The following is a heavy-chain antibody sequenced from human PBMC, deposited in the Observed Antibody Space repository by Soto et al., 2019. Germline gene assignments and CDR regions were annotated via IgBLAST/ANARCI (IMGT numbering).Heavy chain of an antibody. V-gene: IGHV3-48*02. D-gene: IGHD3-3*01. CDR2: ISSSSSTI. CDR1: GFTFSSNS. J-gene: IGHJ5*02. Sequence: EVQVVESGGGLVQPGGSLRLSCPASGFTFSSNSMNWVRQAPGKGLEWISYISSSSSTIYADSVKGRFTISRDNAKNSLYLQMNSLRDEDTAVYYCARVIWSGHLTSDLWGQGTRVTVSS. CDR3: ARVIWSGHLTSDL.